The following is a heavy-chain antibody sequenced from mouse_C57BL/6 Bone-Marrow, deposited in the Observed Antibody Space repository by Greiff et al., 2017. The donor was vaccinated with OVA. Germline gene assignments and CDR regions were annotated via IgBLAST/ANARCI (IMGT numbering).Heavy chain of an antibody. CDR3: ARWLLRKGYAMDY. CDR1: GFTFSDYG. CDR2: ISSGSSTI. V-gene: IGHV5-17*01. D-gene: IGHD2-3*01. Sequence: EVMLVESGGGLVKPGGSLKLSCAASGFTFSDYGMLWVRQAPEKGLEWVAYISSGSSTIYYADTVKGRFTISRDNAKNTLFLQMTSLRSEDTAMYYCARWLLRKGYAMDYWGQGTSVTVSS. J-gene: IGHJ4*01.